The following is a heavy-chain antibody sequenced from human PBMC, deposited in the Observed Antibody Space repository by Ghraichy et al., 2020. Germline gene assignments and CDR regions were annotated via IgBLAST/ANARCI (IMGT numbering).Heavy chain of an antibody. D-gene: IGHD6-13*01. V-gene: IGHV4-59*08. CDR3: ARHRGAAGRDYFDL. CDR1: GASIITYY. Sequence: SETLSLTCTVSGASIITYYWSWIRRTPGKGLEWIGYIYYTGDSNCSPSLKSRATISAATSKNQFSLNLRSVTATDPAVYYCARHRGAAGRDYFDLWGQGTLVTVSS. J-gene: IGHJ4*02. CDR2: IYYTGDS.